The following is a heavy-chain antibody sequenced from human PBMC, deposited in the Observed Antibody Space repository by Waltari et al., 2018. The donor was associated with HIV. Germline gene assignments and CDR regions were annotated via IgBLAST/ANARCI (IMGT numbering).Heavy chain of an antibody. J-gene: IGHJ5*02. Sequence: EVRLLESGGGLVRTGGSLRLSCAAPGLRFSDHNMNGVRQGPGKGLEWVASIGSLQNFIHYADSVKGRFTVSRDNAKNSLYLQMNSLTAEDTAVYYCARGPSSGWSWFDPWGQGTLVTVSS. CDR1: GLRFSDHN. CDR2: IGSLQNFI. D-gene: IGHD6-19*01. V-gene: IGHV3-21*01. CDR3: ARGPSSGWSWFDP.